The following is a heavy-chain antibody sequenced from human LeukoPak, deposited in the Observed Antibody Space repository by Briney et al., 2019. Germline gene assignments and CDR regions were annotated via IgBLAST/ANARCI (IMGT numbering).Heavy chain of an antibody. CDR3: AKEGDYYGSGSHRDAFDM. CDR1: GGSFSGYY. V-gene: IGHV4-34*01. D-gene: IGHD3-10*01. Sequence: SETLSLTCAVYGGSFSGYYWSWIRQPPGKGLEWIGEINHSGSTNYNPSLKSRVTISVDTSKNQFSLKLSSVTAADTAVYYCAKEGDYYGSGSHRDAFDMWGQGTMVTVSS. CDR2: INHSGST. J-gene: IGHJ3*02.